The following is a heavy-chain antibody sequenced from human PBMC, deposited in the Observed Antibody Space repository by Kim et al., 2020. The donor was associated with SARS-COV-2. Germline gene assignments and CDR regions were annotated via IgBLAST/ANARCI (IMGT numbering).Heavy chain of an antibody. D-gene: IGHD2-2*01. CDR1: GFTFSGSA. V-gene: IGHV3-73*01. J-gene: IGHJ6*02. CDR2: IRSKANSYAT. Sequence: GGSLRLSCAASGFTFSGSAMHWVRQASGKGLEWVGRIRSKANSYATAYAASVKGRFTISRDDSKNTAYLQMNSLKTEDTAVYYCTRVSVVVVPAATRYYYYGMDVWGQGTTVTVSS. CDR3: TRVSVVVVPAATRYYYYGMDV.